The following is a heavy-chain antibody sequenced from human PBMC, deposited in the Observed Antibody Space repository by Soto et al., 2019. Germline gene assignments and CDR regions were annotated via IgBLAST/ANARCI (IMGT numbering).Heavy chain of an antibody. CDR1: GYTFTSYG. CDR3: ARVGYCSSTSCFYYYYYGMDV. J-gene: IGHJ6*02. Sequence: ASVKVPCKASGYTFTSYGMSWVRQAPGQGLEWMGWISAYNGNTNYAQKLQGRVTMTTDTSTSTAYMELRSLRSDDTAVYYCARVGYCSSTSCFYYYYYGMDVWGQGTTVTVSS. D-gene: IGHD2-2*01. CDR2: ISAYNGNT. V-gene: IGHV1-18*04.